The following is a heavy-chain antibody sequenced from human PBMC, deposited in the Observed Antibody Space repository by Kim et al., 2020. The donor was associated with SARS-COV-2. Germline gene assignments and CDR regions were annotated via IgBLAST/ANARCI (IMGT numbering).Heavy chain of an antibody. CDR1: GFTFSNAW. Sequence: GGSLRLSCAASGFTFSNAWMSWVRQAPGKGLECVCRIKSKTDGGKTDYAAPVKGRFTISRDDSKNTLYLQMNSLKTEDTAVYYCNTPDLAFDIWGQWTM. V-gene: IGHV3-15*01. CDR2: IKSKTDGGKT. J-gene: IGHJ3*02. CDR3: NTPDLAFDI.